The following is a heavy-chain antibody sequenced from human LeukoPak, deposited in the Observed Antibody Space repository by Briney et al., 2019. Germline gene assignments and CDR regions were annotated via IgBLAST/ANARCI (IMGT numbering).Heavy chain of an antibody. V-gene: IGHV4-4*07. CDR3: ARDAGPDCSSTSCYPLYYFDY. CDR1: GESISNYY. J-gene: IGHJ4*02. D-gene: IGHD2-2*01. CDR2: LYTSGSV. Sequence: SETLSLTCTVSGESISNYYWSWIRQPAGQGLECIGRLYTSGSVNYNPSLKSRVTMSIDTSKNQISLKLSSVTAADTAVYYCARDAGPDCSSTSCYPLYYFDYWGQGTLVTVSS.